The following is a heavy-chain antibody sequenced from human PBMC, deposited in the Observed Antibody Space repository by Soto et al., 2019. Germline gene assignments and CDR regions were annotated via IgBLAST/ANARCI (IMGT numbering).Heavy chain of an antibody. CDR3: SRDWNYYGSGNRFAP. V-gene: IGHV4-59*01. D-gene: IGHD3-10*01. J-gene: IGHJ5*02. CDR2: IYYSGST. CDR1: GGSITSYY. Sequence: SETLSLTGTVSGGSITSYYWSWLRQPPGKGLEWIGYIYYSGSTNYNPSLKSRVTISVDTSKNQFSLNLSSVTAADTAVYYCSRDWNYYGSGNRFAPWRQGTLVPGSS.